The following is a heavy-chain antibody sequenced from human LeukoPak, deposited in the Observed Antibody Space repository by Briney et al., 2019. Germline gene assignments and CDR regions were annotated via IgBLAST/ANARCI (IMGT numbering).Heavy chain of an antibody. D-gene: IGHD3-9*01. Sequence: PGGSLRLSCAASGFTFSSYAMSWVRQAPGKGLEWVSAISGSGGSTYYADSVKGRFTISRDNSKNTLYLQMNSLRAEDTAVYYCAKGGTYYDILTGSIFQHWGQGTLVTVSS. CDR1: GFTFSSYA. J-gene: IGHJ1*01. CDR3: AKGGTYYDILTGSIFQH. V-gene: IGHV3-23*01. CDR2: ISGSGGST.